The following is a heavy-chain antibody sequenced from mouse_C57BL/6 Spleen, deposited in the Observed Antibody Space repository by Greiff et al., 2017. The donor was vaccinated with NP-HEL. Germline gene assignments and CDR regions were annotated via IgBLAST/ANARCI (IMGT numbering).Heavy chain of an antibody. CDR3: AQGGLFMEAMDY. D-gene: IGHD1-1*01. CDR2: IDPETGGT. Sequence: VQLQQSGAELVRPGASVTLSCKASGYTFTDYEMHWVKQTPVHGLEWIGAIDPETGGTAYNQKFKGKAILTADKSSSTAYMELRSLTSEDSAVYYCAQGGLFMEAMDYWGQGTSVTVSS. J-gene: IGHJ4*01. CDR1: GYTFTDYE. V-gene: IGHV1-15*01.